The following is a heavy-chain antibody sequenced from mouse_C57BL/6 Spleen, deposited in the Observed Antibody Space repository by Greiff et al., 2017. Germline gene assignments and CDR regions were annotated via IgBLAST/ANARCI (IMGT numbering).Heavy chain of an antibody. CDR3: ARRATVVYYAMDY. J-gene: IGHJ4*01. CDR1: GYTFTDYY. CDR2: IYPGSGNT. V-gene: IGHV1-76*01. Sequence: VQLQQSGAELVRPGASVKLSCKASGYTFTDYYINWVKQRPGQGLEWIARIYPGSGNTYYNEKFKGKATLTAEKSSSTAYMQLSSLTSEDSAVYFCARRATVVYYAMDYWGQGTSVTVSS. D-gene: IGHD1-1*01.